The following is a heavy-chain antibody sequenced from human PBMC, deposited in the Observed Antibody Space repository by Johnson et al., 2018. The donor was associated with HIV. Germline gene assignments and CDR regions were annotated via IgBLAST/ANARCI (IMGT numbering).Heavy chain of an antibody. Sequence: VQLVESGGGVVQPGRSLRLSCAASGFTFSSYAMHWVRQAPGKGLEWVAVISYDGSNKYYADSVKGRFTISRDNSKNTLYLQMSSLRAEDTAVYYCARGMTTVTNHDAFDIWGQGTMVTVSS. CDR3: ARGMTTVTNHDAFDI. V-gene: IGHV3-30*04. CDR2: ISYDGSNK. D-gene: IGHD4-17*01. CDR1: GFTFSSYA. J-gene: IGHJ3*02.